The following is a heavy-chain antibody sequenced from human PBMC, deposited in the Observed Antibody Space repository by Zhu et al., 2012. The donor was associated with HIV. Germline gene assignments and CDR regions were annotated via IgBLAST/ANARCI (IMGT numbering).Heavy chain of an antibody. V-gene: IGHV4-39*01. CDR1: NDSISIDYFY. J-gene: IGHJ4*02. D-gene: IGHD6-13*01. Sequence: QVQLQGSGPGLVKPSETLSLTCTVSNDSISIDYFYWSWIRQPPGKGLEWIGSVYYSGIDLLQFALQSRVSVSVDTSKNQFFXKLTSVTAADTALYWCARRTAAAFDFWGQGIRVT. CDR2: VYYSGID. CDR3: ARRTAAAFDF.